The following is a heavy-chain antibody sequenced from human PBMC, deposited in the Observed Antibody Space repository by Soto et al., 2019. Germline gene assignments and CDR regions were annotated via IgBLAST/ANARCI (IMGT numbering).Heavy chain of an antibody. CDR1: GGSISRSSYY. Sequence: QLQLQESGPGLVKPSETLSLTCTVAGGSISRSSYYWGWIRQPPGKGLEWIGSIYYSGSTHYNPSLKSRVAICSDTSKTQFSLKVNCVPAADTAVYYCATPNNGELFDAFDIWGQGTMVTVSS. V-gene: IGHV4-39*01. CDR3: ATPNNGELFDAFDI. D-gene: IGHD2-8*01. J-gene: IGHJ3*02. CDR2: IYYSGST.